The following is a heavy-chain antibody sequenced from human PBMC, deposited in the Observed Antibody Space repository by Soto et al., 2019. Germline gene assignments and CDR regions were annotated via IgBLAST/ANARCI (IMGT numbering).Heavy chain of an antibody. CDR3: AKDKSPDYDFWSGSNWFDP. Sequence: PGGSLRLSCAASGFTFSSYAMSWVRQAPGEGLEWVSAISGSGGSTYYADSVKGRFTISRDNSKNTLYLQMNSLRAEDTAVYYCAKDKSPDYDFWSGSNWFDPWGQGTLVTV. J-gene: IGHJ5*02. V-gene: IGHV3-23*01. D-gene: IGHD3-3*01. CDR1: GFTFSSYA. CDR2: ISGSGGST.